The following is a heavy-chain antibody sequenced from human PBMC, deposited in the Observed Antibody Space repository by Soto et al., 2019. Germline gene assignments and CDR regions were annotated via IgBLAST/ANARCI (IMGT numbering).Heavy chain of an antibody. D-gene: IGHD3-10*01. V-gene: IGHV4-59*08. CDR1: GASISNYY. Sequence: QVQLQESGPGLVKPSETLSLTCTVSGASISNYYWSWIRQPPGQGLEWIGYIHDSGSTGCNPSLKSRVTISVDTSKNQFSLRLSSVTAADTAVYYCARLGDDFDYWGQGTLVTVSS. CDR2: IHDSGST. CDR3: ARLGDDFDY. J-gene: IGHJ4*02.